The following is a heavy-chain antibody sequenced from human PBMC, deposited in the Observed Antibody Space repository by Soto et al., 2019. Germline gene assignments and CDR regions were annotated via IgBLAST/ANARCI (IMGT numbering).Heavy chain of an antibody. CDR3: AKDLLLGLWFGELPSWYFDL. D-gene: IGHD3-10*01. Sequence: GGSLRLSCAASGFTFSSYWMSWVRQAPGKGLEWVSAISGSGGSTYYADSVKGRFTISRDNSKNTLYLQMNSLRAEDTAVYYCAKDLLLGLWFGELPSWYFDLWGRGTLVTVSS. V-gene: IGHV3-23*01. J-gene: IGHJ2*01. CDR2: ISGSGGST. CDR1: GFTFSSYW.